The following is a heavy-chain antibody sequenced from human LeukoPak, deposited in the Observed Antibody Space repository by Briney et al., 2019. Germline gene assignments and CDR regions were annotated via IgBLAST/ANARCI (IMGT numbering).Heavy chain of an antibody. D-gene: IGHD3-10*01. CDR3: ARDARGPVYYYSFMNV. J-gene: IGHJ6*03. CDR2: IKQDGSEK. CDR1: GFTFSSYW. V-gene: IGHV3-7*01. Sequence: GGSLRLSCAASGFTFSSYWMSWIRQAPGKGLEWVANIKQDGSEKYYVDSVKGRFTISRDNAKNSLYLQMNSLRAEDTAVYYCARDARGPVYYYSFMNVCGKGTTVTVSS.